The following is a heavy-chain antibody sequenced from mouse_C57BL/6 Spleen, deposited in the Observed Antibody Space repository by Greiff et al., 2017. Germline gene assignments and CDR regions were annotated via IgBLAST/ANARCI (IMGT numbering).Heavy chain of an antibody. CDR1: GYSFTDYN. J-gene: IGHJ2*01. CDR2: INPNYGTT. D-gene: IGHD1-1*01. V-gene: IGHV1-39*01. Sequence: VQLQQSGPELVKPGASVKISCKTSGYSFTDYNMNWVKQSNGQSLEWIGVINPNYGTTSYNQKFKGKATLTVDQSSSTAYMQLNSLTSEDSAVYYCARSGYYGSSFYFDYWGQGTTLTVSS. CDR3: ARSGYYGSSFYFDY.